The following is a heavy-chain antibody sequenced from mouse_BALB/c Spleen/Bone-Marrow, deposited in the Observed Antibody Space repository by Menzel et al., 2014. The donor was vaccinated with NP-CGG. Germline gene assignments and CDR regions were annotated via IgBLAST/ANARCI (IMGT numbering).Heavy chain of an antibody. V-gene: IGHV1S16*01. CDR1: GHIFTSYW. CDR2: LNPSYGDT. D-gene: IGHD1-2*01. Sequence: GQLQQSGAELVRSGALVKLSCKASGHIFTSYWMHWAKLRPGQGFEWIGELNPSYGDTNYNEKFNRKAALTVGKSSSPAYMQLSSLTSEGSAFCYCTNNGYDWGQGTALTVSS. CDR3: TNNGYD. J-gene: IGHJ2*01.